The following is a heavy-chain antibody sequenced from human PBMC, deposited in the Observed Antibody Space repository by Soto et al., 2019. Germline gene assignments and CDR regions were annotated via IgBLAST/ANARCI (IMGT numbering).Heavy chain of an antibody. CDR2: ISGSGGST. D-gene: IGHD5-12*01. CDR3: AKWPGGYSGYDFTPDY. J-gene: IGHJ4*02. V-gene: IGHV3-23*01. CDR1: GFTFSIYA. Sequence: GGSLRLSCAASGFTFSIYAMSWVRHAPGKGLEWVSAISGSGGSTYYADSVKGRFTISRDNSKNTLYLQMNSLRAEDTAVYYCAKWPGGYSGYDFTPDYWGQGTLVTVSS.